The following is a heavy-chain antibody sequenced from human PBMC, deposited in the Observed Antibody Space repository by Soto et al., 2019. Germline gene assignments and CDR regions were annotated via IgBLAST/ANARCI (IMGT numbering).Heavy chain of an antibody. Sequence: SETLSLTSTVSGGSISSYYWSWIRQPPGKGLEWIGYIYYSGSTNYNPSLKSRVTISVDTSKNQFSLKLSSVTAADTALYYCARAAGDILTVYFFDYWGQGTLVTVSS. CDR3: ARAAGDILTVYFFDY. CDR1: GGSISSYY. CDR2: IYYSGST. V-gene: IGHV4-59*01. D-gene: IGHD3-9*01. J-gene: IGHJ4*02.